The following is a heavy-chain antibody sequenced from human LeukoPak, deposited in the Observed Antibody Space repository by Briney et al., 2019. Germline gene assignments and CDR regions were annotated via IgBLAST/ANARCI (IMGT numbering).Heavy chain of an antibody. Sequence: SETLSLTCAVDGGSFSGYYWGWIRQPPGKGLEWIGEINHRGSTNDNPSRKSRVTIAVDRSRNQFSVKRSPVTPADTAVYYCARFFDYWGQGTLVTVSS. CDR2: INHRGST. CDR3: ARFFDY. J-gene: IGHJ4*02. V-gene: IGHV4-34*01. CDR1: GGSFSGYY.